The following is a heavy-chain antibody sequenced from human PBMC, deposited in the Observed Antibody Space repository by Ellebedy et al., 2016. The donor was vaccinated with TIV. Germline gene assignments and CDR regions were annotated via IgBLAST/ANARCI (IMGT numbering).Heavy chain of an antibody. J-gene: IGHJ5*02. CDR1: GFTFSSYA. D-gene: IGHD6-19*01. Sequence: GGSLRLSXSASGFTFSSYAMHWVRQAPGKGLEYVSAISSNGGSTYYADSVKGRFTISRDNSKNTLYLQMSSLRAEDTAVYYCVKGFIAVAGMFGFDPWGQGTLVTVSS. CDR2: ISSNGGST. CDR3: VKGFIAVAGMFGFDP. V-gene: IGHV3-64D*06.